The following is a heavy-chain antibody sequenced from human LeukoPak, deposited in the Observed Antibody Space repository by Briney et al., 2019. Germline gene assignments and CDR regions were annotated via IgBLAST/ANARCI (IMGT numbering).Heavy chain of an antibody. CDR2: INHSGST. CDR3: ARRRTDSSSWYDY. Sequence: SETLSLTCAVYGGSFSGYYWSWIRQPPGKGLEWIGEINHSGSTNYNPSLKSRVTISVDTSKNQFSLKLSSVTAADTAVYYCARRRTDSSSWYDYWGQGTLVTVSS. V-gene: IGHV4-34*01. CDR1: GGSFSGYY. J-gene: IGHJ4*02. D-gene: IGHD6-13*01.